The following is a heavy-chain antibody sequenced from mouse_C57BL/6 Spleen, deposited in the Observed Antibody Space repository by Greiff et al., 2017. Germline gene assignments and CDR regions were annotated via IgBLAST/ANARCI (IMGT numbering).Heavy chain of an antibody. Sequence: EVQLVESGGGLVQPGGSMKLSCAASGFTFSDAWMDWVRQSPEKGLEWVAEIRNKANNHATYYAESVKGRFTISRDDSKSSVYLQMNSLRAEDTGIYYCTNYGNYFTWFAYWGQGTLVTVSA. CDR3: TNYGNYFTWFAY. CDR2: IRNKANNHAT. J-gene: IGHJ3*01. CDR1: GFTFSDAW. V-gene: IGHV6-6*01. D-gene: IGHD2-1*01.